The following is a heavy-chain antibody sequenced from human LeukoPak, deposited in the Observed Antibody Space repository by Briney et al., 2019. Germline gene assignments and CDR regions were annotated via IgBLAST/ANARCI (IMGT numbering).Heavy chain of an antibody. V-gene: IGHV3-21*01. Sequence: GGSLRLSCAASGFTFSSYSMNWVRQAPGKGLEWVSSISSSSSYIYYADSVKGRFTIFRDNAKNSLYLQMNSLRAEDTAVYYCARDVCSGGSCYSSFFDCWGQGTLVTVSS. CDR2: ISSSSSYI. CDR1: GFTFSSYS. CDR3: ARDVCSGGSCYSSFFDC. J-gene: IGHJ4*02. D-gene: IGHD2-15*01.